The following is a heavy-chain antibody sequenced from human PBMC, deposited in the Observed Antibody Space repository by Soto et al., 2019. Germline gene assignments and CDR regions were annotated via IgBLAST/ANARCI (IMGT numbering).Heavy chain of an antibody. CDR1: GFTFINYA. CDR2: ISGGGDAA. Sequence: EVQVLESGGGLVQPGWSLRLSCAGSGFTFINYAMNWVRQAPGKGLEWVSSISGGGDAAFFPDSVRGRFTISRDNSKNTVTLQMNSLGVDDTAVYYCARKILGSTTRPNYWYFDLWGRGTLVTVSS. D-gene: IGHD7-27*01. J-gene: IGHJ2*01. CDR3: ARKILGSTTRPNYWYFDL. V-gene: IGHV3-23*01.